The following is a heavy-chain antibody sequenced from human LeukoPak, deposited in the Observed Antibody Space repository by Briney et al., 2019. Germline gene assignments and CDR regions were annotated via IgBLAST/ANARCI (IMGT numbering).Heavy chain of an antibody. CDR2: IWYDGSNK. J-gene: IGHJ4*02. V-gene: IGHV3-33*01. CDR3: ARDPSDYGDYPYYFDF. D-gene: IGHD4-17*01. CDR1: GFTFSSYG. Sequence: HPGGSLRLSCAASGFTFSSYGMHWVRQAPGKGLEWVAVIWYDGSNKYYADSVKGRFTIPRDNSKNTLYLQMNSLRAEDTAVYYCARDPSDYGDYPYYFDFWGQGTLVTVSS.